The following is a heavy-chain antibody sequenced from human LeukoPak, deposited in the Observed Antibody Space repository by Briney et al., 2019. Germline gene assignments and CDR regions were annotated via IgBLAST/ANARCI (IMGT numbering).Heavy chain of an antibody. J-gene: IGHJ4*02. D-gene: IGHD3-22*01. CDR2: IYYSGST. V-gene: IGHV4-59*12. Sequence: SETLSLTCTVSGGSISSYYWSWIRQPPGKGLEWIGYIYYSGSTNYNPSLKSRVTISVDTSKNQFSLKLSSVTAADTAVYYCARGYDSSGQGGKYFDYWGQGTLVTVSS. CDR3: ARGYDSSGQGGKYFDY. CDR1: GGSISSYY.